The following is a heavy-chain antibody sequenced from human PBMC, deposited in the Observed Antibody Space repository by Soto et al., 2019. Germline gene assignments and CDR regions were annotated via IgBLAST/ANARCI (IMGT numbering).Heavy chain of an antibody. D-gene: IGHD2-21*02. V-gene: IGHV4-34*01. Sequence: QVQLQQWGAGLLKPSETLSLTCAVYGGSFSGYYWSWIRQPPGKGLEWIGEINHSGSTNYNPSLKSRVTTSVDTSKSPSAQKLSSVTAADTAVYSCARSGVVTPIDYWGQGTLGTVSS. J-gene: IGHJ4*02. CDR2: INHSGST. CDR1: GGSFSGYY. CDR3: ARSGVVTPIDY.